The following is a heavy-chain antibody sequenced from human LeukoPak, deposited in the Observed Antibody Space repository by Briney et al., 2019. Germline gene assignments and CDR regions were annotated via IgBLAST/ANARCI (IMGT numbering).Heavy chain of an antibody. CDR1: GFTFSNFW. J-gene: IGHJ4*02. Sequence: AGGSLRLSCAASGFTFSNFWMSWVRQAPGKGLEWVSAISGSGGSTYYADSVKGRFTISRDNARNSLYLQMNSLRAEDTAVYYCAKADRLGAALLASFDYWGQGTLVTVSS. CDR2: ISGSGGST. CDR3: AKADRLGAALLASFDY. D-gene: IGHD3-16*01. V-gene: IGHV3-23*01.